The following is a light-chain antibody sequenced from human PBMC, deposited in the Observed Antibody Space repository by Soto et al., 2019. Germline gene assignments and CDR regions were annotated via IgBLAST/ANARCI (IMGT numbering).Light chain of an antibody. CDR1: QSISSW. Sequence: DIQMTQSPSTLSASVGDRVTITCRASQSISSWLAWYQQKPGKAPKLLIYKASTLQSGVPSRFSGRGSGTEFTLAISSLQPDDSATYYCQQYNDNWTFSQGTKVDIK. J-gene: IGKJ1*01. CDR3: QQYNDNWT. CDR2: KAS. V-gene: IGKV1-5*03.